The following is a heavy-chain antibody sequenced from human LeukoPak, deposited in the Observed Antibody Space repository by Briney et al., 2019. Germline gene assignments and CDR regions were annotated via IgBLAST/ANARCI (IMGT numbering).Heavy chain of an antibody. CDR1: GDSFSSGGY. J-gene: IGHJ5*02. Sequence: SQTLSLTCTVSGDSFSSGGYSWIRQLPGMGLEWIGYVFSSGKTYYKTSLKSRVTISLDMSKNQFSLRLSSVTAADTAVCYCARALTQYSDGSGLNWFDPWGQGTLVTVSS. V-gene: IGHV4-31*03. CDR2: VFSSGKT. CDR3: ARALTQYSDGSGLNWFDP. D-gene: IGHD3-22*01.